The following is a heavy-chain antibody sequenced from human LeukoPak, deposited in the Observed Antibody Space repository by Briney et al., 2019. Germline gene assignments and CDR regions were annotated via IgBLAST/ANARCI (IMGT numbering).Heavy chain of an antibody. CDR3: ARGSLGMTTTL. J-gene: IGHJ4*02. Sequence: PGASLSLSCAASGFTFSSYAMSWVRQAPGQGLEWVSGISGSGGNTYYADFVKGRLTISRDNSKNTVYLQMNSLRAEDTAVYYCARGSLGMTTTLWGQGTLVTVSS. V-gene: IGHV3-23*01. CDR1: GFTFSSYA. D-gene: IGHD4-17*01. CDR2: ISGSGGNT.